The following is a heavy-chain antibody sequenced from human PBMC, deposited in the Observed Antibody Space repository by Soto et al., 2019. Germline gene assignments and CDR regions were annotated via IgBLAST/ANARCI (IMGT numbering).Heavy chain of an antibody. CDR3: ARDEYYYEVDAFDI. J-gene: IGHJ3*02. Sequence: TGGCLRLSCAAGRSTFSDYYMNWIRQAPGKGLEWVSYISSSGTTIYYADSVKGRFIISRDNAKNSLYLQMNSLRAEDTAVYYCARDEYYYEVDAFDIWGQGTMVTVS. CDR2: ISSSGTTI. V-gene: IGHV3-11*01. D-gene: IGHD3-22*01. CDR1: RSTFSDYY.